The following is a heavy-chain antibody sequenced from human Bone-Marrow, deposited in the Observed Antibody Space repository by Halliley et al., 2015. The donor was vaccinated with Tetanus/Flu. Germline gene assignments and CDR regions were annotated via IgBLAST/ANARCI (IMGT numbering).Heavy chain of an antibody. CDR1: GFTFDAYA. CDR2: ISGTGGGS. Sequence: SLRLSCTASGFTFDAYAMTWVRQAPGKGLEWVSSISGTGGGSYYADSVRGRFTTSRDNSKNTLYLQMDSLRADDTAVYFCAHLPPYIWNDFHDWGQGTLVTVSS. J-gene: IGHJ4*02. V-gene: IGHV3-23*01. CDR3: AHLPPYIWNDFHD. D-gene: IGHD1-1*01.